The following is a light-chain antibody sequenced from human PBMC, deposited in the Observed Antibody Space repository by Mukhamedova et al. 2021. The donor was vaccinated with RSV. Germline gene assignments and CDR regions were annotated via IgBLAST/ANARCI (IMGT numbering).Light chain of an antibody. V-gene: IGKV4-1*01. CDR2: WAS. J-gene: IGKJ1*01. Sequence: SVLYTSTNRNYISWFQQKPGQPPKSLIYWASTRDSGVPDRFSGSGSVTNFTLTISSLQAEDVAVYYCQQYYYIPRTFGQGTRVEIK. CDR3: QQYYYIPRT. CDR1: SVLYTSTNRNY.